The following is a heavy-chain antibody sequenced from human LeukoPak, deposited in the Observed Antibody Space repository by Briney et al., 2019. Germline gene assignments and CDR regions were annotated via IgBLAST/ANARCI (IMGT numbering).Heavy chain of an antibody. Sequence: PSETLSLTCTVSGGSISSYYWSWIRQPAGKGLEWIGRIYTSGSTNYNPSLKSRVTMSVDTSKDQFSLKLSSVTAADTAVYYCARDDFHCSSTSCPYYYMDVWGKGTTVTVSS. CDR1: GGSISSYY. D-gene: IGHD2-2*01. V-gene: IGHV4-4*07. CDR3: ARDDFHCSSTSCPYYYMDV. CDR2: IYTSGST. J-gene: IGHJ6*03.